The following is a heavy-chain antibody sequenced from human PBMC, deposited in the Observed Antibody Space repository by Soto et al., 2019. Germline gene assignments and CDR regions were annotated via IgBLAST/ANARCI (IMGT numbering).Heavy chain of an antibody. D-gene: IGHD5-18*01. CDR1: GGSISSYY. V-gene: IGHV4-59*08. CDR2: IYYSGST. CDR3: ARVDTAGPYYYYMDV. Sequence: PSETLSLTCTVSGGSISSYYWSWIRQPPGKGLEWIGYIYYSGSTNYNPSLKSRVTISVDTSKNQFSLKLSSVTAADTAVYYCARVDTAGPYYYYMDVWGKGTTVTVSS. J-gene: IGHJ6*03.